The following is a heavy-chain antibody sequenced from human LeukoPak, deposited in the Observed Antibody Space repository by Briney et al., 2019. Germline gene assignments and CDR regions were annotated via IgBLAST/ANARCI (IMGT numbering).Heavy chain of an antibody. D-gene: IGHD6-19*01. J-gene: IGHJ3*02. CDR1: GDSVSSNSAA. Sequence: SQTLSLTCAISGDSVSSNSAAWNWIRQSPSRGLEWLGRTYHRSKWYNDYAVSVKSRITINPDTSKNQFSLQLNSVTPEDTAVYYCARERAGSGPPQWLVPDDAFDIWGQGTMVTVSS. CDR2: TYHRSKWYN. CDR3: ARERAGSGPPQWLVPDDAFDI. V-gene: IGHV6-1*01.